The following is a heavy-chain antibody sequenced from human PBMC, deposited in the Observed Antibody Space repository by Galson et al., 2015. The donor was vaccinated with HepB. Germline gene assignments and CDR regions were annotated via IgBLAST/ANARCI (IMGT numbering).Heavy chain of an antibody. CDR2: ISNSSSYT. Sequence: SLRLSCAASGFTFSDYYMSWIRQAPGKGLEWVSYISNSSSYTNYADSVKGRFTISRDNAKNSLYLQMNSLRAEDTAVYYCARVGVSKMAGTFYYDYWGQGTLVTVSS. J-gene: IGHJ4*02. CDR1: GFTFSDYY. CDR3: ARVGVSKMAGTFYYDY. V-gene: IGHV3-11*05. D-gene: IGHD6-19*01.